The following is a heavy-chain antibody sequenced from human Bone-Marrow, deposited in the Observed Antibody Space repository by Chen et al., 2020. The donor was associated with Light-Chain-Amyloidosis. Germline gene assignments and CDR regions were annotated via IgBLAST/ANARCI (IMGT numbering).Heavy chain of an antibody. Sequence: EVQLEQSGPEVKKPGESLKISCKGSGYTFPNYWIGWVRQMPGKGLEWMGVIYPDDSYARYSPSCEGQVTISADKSLTTAYLQWRSLKASDTAMYYCARRRDGYNCDYWGQGTLVTVSS. CDR3: ARRRDGYNCDY. V-gene: IGHV5-51*01. D-gene: IGHD5-12*01. CDR1: GYTFPNYW. CDR2: IYPDDSYA. J-gene: IGHJ4*02.